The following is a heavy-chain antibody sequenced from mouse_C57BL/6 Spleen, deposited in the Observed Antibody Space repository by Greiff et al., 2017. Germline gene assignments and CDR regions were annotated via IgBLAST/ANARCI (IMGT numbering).Heavy chain of an antibody. Sequence: EVMLVESGGGLVQPGGSLSLSCAASGFTFTDYYMSWVRQPPGKALEWLGFISNKANGYTTEYSASVKGRFTISRDKSQSILYLQMNALRAEDSATYYCARDMGGCNYVDYWGQGTTLTVSS. CDR1: GFTFTDYY. CDR3: ARDMGGCNYVDY. CDR2: ISNKANGYTT. J-gene: IGHJ2*01. D-gene: IGHD4-1*01. V-gene: IGHV7-3*01.